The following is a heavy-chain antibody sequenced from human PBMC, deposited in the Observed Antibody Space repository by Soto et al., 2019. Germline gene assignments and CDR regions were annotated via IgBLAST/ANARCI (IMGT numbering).Heavy chain of an antibody. V-gene: IGHV4-4*02. CDR3: AGVSSWGRHSPSFDP. Sequence: SETLSLTCAVSGGSISSSNWWSWVRQPPGKGLEWIGEIYHSGSTNYNPSLKSRVTISVDKSKNQFSLKLSSVTAADTAVYYCAGVSSWGRHSPSFDPWGRGTMVTVSS. CDR2: IYHSGST. CDR1: GGSISSSNW. J-gene: IGHJ5*02. D-gene: IGHD7-27*01.